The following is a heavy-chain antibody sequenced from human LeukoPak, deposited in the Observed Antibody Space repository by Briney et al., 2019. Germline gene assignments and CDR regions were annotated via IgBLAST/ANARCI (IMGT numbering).Heavy chain of an antibody. CDR2: INSDGTTT. D-gene: IGHD6-25*01. CDR1: GFTFSSYW. V-gene: IGHV3-74*01. Sequence: GGSLRLSCAASGFTFSSYWMHWVRQAPGTGLVWVSRINSDGTTTNYADSVKGRFTISRDNSKNTLYLEMNSLRAEDTAVYYCARGSGSSGWPYLCDYWGQGTLVTVSS. J-gene: IGHJ4*02. CDR3: ARGSGSSGWPYLCDY.